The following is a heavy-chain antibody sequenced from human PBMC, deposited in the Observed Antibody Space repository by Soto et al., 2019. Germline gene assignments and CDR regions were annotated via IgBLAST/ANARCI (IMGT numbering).Heavy chain of an antibody. CDR1: GGTFSSYT. CDR3: ARVVYDILTGYNQYYFDY. Sequence: ASVKVSCKASGGTFSSYTISWVRQAPGQGLELMGRIIPILGIANYAQKFQGRVTITADKSTSTAYTELSSLRSEDTAVYYCARVVYDILTGYNQYYFDYWGQGTLVTVSS. D-gene: IGHD3-9*01. J-gene: IGHJ4*02. V-gene: IGHV1-69*02. CDR2: IIPILGIA.